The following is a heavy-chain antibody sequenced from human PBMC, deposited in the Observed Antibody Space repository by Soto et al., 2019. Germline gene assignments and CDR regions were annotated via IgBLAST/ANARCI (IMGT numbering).Heavy chain of an antibody. J-gene: IGHJ6*03. CDR1: GFTFSSYS. Sequence: GGSLRLSCAASGFTFSSYSMNWVRQAPGKGLEWVSSISSSSSYIYYADSVKGRFTISRDNAKNSLYLQMNSLRAEDTAVYYCARDHYYGSGSYSYYYYYMDVWGKGTTVTVSS. CDR3: ARDHYYGSGSYSYYYYYMDV. V-gene: IGHV3-21*01. CDR2: ISSSSSYI. D-gene: IGHD3-10*01.